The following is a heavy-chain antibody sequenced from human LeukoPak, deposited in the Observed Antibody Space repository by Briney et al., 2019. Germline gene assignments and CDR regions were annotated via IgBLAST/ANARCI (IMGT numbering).Heavy chain of an antibody. Sequence: SETLSLTCAVYGGSFSGYYWSWIRQPPGKGLEWIGEINHSGSTNYNPSLKSRVTISVDTSKNQFSVKLSSVTAADTAVYYCASASQWLVWGDWGQGTLVTVSS. J-gene: IGHJ1*01. CDR3: ASASQWLVWGD. CDR2: INHSGST. V-gene: IGHV4-34*01. CDR1: GGSFSGYY. D-gene: IGHD6-19*01.